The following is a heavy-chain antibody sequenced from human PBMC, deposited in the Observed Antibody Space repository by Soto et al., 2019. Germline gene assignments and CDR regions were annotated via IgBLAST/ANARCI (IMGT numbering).Heavy chain of an antibody. CDR3: AAYHDYGDAFDI. CDR2: ISAYNGNT. D-gene: IGHD4-17*01. J-gene: IGHJ3*02. CDR1: GYTFTSYG. V-gene: IGHV1-18*01. Sequence: ASVKVSCKASGYTFTSYGISWVRQAPGQGLEWMGWISAYNGNTNYAQKLQGRVTMTTDTSTSTAYMELRSLRSDDTAVYYCAAYHDYGDAFDIWGQGTMVTVSS.